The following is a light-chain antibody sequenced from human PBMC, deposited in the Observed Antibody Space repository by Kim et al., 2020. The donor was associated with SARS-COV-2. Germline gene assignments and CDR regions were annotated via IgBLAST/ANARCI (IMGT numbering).Light chain of an antibody. CDR3: HQYGSTPRT. CDR1: RGVTSTY. J-gene: IGKJ4*01. Sequence: SPGETATLSCRASRGVTSTYLAWYQQKPGQAPRLLIYIASSRATGIPDRFSGSGSGTEFTLTISRLEPEDFAVYYCHQYGSTPRTFGEGTKVDIK. CDR2: IAS. V-gene: IGKV3-20*01.